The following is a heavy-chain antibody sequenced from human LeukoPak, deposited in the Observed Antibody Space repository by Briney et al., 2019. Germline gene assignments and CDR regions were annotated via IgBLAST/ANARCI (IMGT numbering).Heavy chain of an antibody. CDR1: GFTFSSYS. J-gene: IGHJ4*02. D-gene: IGHD3-22*01. CDR3: ARDHSNLIYYDSNFDY. Sequence: GGSLRLSCAASGFTFSSYSMNWVRQAPGKGLEWVSSISSSSSYIYYADSVKGRFTISRDNAKNSLYLQMNSLRAEDTAVYYCARDHSNLIYYDSNFDYWGQGTLVTVSS. CDR2: ISSSSSYI. V-gene: IGHV3-21*01.